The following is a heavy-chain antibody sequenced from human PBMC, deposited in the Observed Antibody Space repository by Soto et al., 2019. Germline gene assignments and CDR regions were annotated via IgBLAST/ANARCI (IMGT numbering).Heavy chain of an antibody. Sequence: ASVRVSCKASGYSFTDYHIHWVRQAPGQGLEWLGRINPKSGGTSTAQKFQGWVTMTTDTSISTASMELTRLTSDDTAIYYCARGDSTDCSNGVCSFFYNHDMDVWGQGTTVTVSS. CDR1: GYSFTDYH. CDR3: ARGDSTDCSNGVCSFFYNHDMDV. D-gene: IGHD2-8*01. J-gene: IGHJ6*02. CDR2: INPKSGGT. V-gene: IGHV1-2*04.